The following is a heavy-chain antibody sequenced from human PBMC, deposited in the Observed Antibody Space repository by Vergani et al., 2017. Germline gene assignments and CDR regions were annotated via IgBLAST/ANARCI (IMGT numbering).Heavy chain of an antibody. CDR3: AKENVPGYYDSSGYGDY. J-gene: IGHJ4*02. Sequence: EVQLLESGGNLVQPGGSLRLSCAASGFTFTNFAMTWVRQAPGEGLEWVSGISCSGGFTYYADSVKGRFTISRDNSKNTMFLQMNNLRAEDTAVYYCAKENVPGYYDSSGYGDYWGQGTLVTVSS. CDR2: ISCSGGFT. D-gene: IGHD3-22*01. V-gene: IGHV3-23*01. CDR1: GFTFTNFA.